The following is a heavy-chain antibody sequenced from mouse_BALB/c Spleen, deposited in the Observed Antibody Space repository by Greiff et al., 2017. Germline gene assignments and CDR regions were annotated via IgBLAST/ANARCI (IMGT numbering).Heavy chain of an antibody. CDR1: GFTFSDYY. Sequence: EVKLVESGGGLVKPGGSLKLSCAASGFTFSDYYMYWVRQTPEKRLEWVATISDGGSYTYYPDSVKGRFTISRDNAKNNLYLQMSSLKSEDTAMYYCARGVYFDDWGEGTTLTVSS. CDR2: ISDGGSYT. CDR3: ARGVYFDD. V-gene: IGHV5-4*02. J-gene: IGHJ2*01.